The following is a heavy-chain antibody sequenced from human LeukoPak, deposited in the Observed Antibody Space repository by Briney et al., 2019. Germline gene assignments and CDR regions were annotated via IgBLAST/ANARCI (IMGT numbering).Heavy chain of an antibody. D-gene: IGHD2-21*02. CDR1: GFTFSSYG. CDR2: ISYDGNNK. Sequence: GRSLRLSCAASGFTFSSYGMHWVRQAPGKGLEWVAVISYDGNNKYYADSVKGRFTISRDNSKNTLYLQMNSLRAEDTAVYYCANPTAIHGYWGQGTLVTVSS. J-gene: IGHJ4*02. CDR3: ANPTAIHGY. V-gene: IGHV3-30*18.